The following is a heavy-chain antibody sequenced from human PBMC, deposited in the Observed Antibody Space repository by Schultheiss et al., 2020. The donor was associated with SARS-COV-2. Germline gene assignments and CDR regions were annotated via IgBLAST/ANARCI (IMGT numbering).Heavy chain of an antibody. D-gene: IGHD4-17*01. CDR3: ARDLKDGDYAGVFDF. Sequence: GGSLRLSCAASGFTFTDYSMHWVRQAPGKGLEWVALVAYDGGNKFYADSVKGRFSISRDNSKNTLYLQMNSLTPEDTAVYHCARDLKDGDYAGVFDFWGQGTLVTVSS. CDR2: VAYDGGNK. J-gene: IGHJ4*02. V-gene: IGHV3-30*04. CDR1: GFTFTDYS.